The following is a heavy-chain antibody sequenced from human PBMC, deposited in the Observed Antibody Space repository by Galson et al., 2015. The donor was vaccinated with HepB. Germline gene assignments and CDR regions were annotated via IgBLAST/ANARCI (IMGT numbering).Heavy chain of an antibody. J-gene: IGHJ6*02. V-gene: IGHV3-23*01. CDR1: GFTFSSYA. D-gene: IGHD4-17*01. CDR2: ISGSGGST. Sequence: SLRLSCAASGFTFSSYAMSWVRQAPGKGLEWVSAISGSGGSTYYADSVKGRFTISRDNSKNTLYLQMNSLRAEDTAVYYCAARAVTTGYYYYGMDVWGQGTTVTVSS. CDR3: AARAVTTGYYYYGMDV.